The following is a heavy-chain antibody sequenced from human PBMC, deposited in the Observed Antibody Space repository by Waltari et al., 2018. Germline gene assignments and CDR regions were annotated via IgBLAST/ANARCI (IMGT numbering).Heavy chain of an antibody. V-gene: IGHV2-5*02. D-gene: IGHD3-9*01. J-gene: IGHJ4*02. Sequence: QITLKESGPTLVKPTQTLTLTCAFSGVSFSTSGVGVGWSRQPPAKALEWLAFVYWDGSQRYSPSLKGRLTITKDTSEDQVVLTMTNMDPVDTATYFCAHRPSHYDIFSGYYNYFDYWGQGILVTVSS. CDR1: GVSFSTSGVG. CDR2: VYWDGSQ. CDR3: AHRPSHYDIFSGYYNYFDY.